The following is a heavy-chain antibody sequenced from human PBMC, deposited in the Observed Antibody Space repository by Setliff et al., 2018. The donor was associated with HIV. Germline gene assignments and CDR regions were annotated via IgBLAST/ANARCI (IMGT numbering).Heavy chain of an antibody. CDR3: ARSKNQLVLPRRGAFDI. CDR2: IYYSGST. CDR1: GGSIGVSSNY. Sequence: SETLSLTCTVSGGSIGVSSNYWGWIRQPPGKGLEWIGSIYYSGSTYYNASLTSRVSLFVDTSENQFSQRLTSWTPADTAVYYCARSKNQLVLPRRGAFDIWGQGTMVTVSS. V-gene: IGHV4-39*01. D-gene: IGHD6-13*01. J-gene: IGHJ3*02.